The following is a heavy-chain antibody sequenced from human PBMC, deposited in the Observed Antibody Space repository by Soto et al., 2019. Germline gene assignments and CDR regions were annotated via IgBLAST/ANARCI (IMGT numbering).Heavy chain of an antibody. Sequence: GGSLRLSCAASGFTFSDSYMSWIRQAPGEGLEWISYITFSGNTVYYADSLKGRFTISRDNAKNSLYLQMNRLRAEDTAVYYCARVSWREKYGMDVWGQGTTVTV. V-gene: IGHV3-11*01. J-gene: IGHJ6*02. CDR2: ITFSGNTV. CDR3: ARVSWREKYGMDV. CDR1: GFTFSDSY.